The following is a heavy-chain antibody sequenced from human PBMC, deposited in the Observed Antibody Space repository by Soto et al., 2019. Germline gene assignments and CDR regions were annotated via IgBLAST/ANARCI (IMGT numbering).Heavy chain of an antibody. Sequence: PSETLSLTCTVSGASISSYFWTWIRQPAGKGLDWIGRISTSGTTNYNPSLKSRVTMSVDTSKNHFSLNLSSVTAADTAVYYCAREAGPDRWFDPWGQGTRVTVSS. D-gene: IGHD6-19*01. CDR2: ISTSGTT. V-gene: IGHV4-4*07. J-gene: IGHJ5*02. CDR3: AREAGPDRWFDP. CDR1: GASISSYF.